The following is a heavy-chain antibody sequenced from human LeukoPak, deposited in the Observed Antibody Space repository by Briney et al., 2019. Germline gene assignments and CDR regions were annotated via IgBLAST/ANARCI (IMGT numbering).Heavy chain of an antibody. CDR1: GGSISSGGYY. D-gene: IGHD3-9*01. V-gene: IGHV4-31*03. Sequence: SETLSPTCTVSGGSISSGGYYWSWIRQHPGKGLEWIGYIYYSGSTYYNPSLKSRVTISVDTSKNQFSLKLSSVTAADTAVYYCARVKGMDDILTGFDPWGQGTLVTVSS. CDR2: IYYSGST. J-gene: IGHJ5*02. CDR3: ARVKGMDDILTGFDP.